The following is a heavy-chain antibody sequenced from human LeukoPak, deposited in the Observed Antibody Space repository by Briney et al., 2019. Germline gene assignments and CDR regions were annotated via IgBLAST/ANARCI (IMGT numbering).Heavy chain of an antibody. D-gene: IGHD6-13*01. V-gene: IGHV3-30*04. CDR1: GFTFSSYA. Sequence: GRSLRLSCAASGFTFSSYAMHWVRQAPGKGLEWVAVISYDGSNKYYADSVKGRFTISRDNSKNTLYLQMNSLRAEDTAVYYCARFAPYSSSFAGDVWGKGTTVTVSS. CDR2: ISYDGSNK. J-gene: IGHJ6*04. CDR3: ARFAPYSSSFAGDV.